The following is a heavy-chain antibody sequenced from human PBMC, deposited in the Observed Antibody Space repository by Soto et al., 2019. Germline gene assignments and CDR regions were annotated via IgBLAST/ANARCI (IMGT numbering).Heavy chain of an antibody. V-gene: IGHV3-13*01. CDR2: IGIAGDT. J-gene: IGHJ4*02. Sequence: EVQLVESGGGLVQPGASLRLSCAASGFTVSTYDMQWVRQVRGKGLEWVSVIGIAGDTYYAGSVKGRFTISREIAKNSLYLQMNSLRAGDTAVYYCARANGGEHLEYWGQGILVTVSS. D-gene: IGHD2-21*01. CDR3: ARANGGEHLEY. CDR1: GFTVSTYD.